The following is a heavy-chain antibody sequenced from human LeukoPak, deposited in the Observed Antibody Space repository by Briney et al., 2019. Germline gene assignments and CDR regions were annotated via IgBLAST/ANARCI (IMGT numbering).Heavy chain of an antibody. CDR2: INHSGST. CDR3: ARDNYGPPYWYFDL. Sequence: SETLSLTCAVYGGSFSDYYWSWICQPPGKGLEWIGEINHSGSTNYNTPLKSRVTLSVDTSKSPFSLKLSSVTAADTAVYYCARDNYGPPYWYFDLWGRGTLVTVSS. CDR1: GGSFSDYY. J-gene: IGHJ2*01. D-gene: IGHD4-17*01. V-gene: IGHV4-34*01.